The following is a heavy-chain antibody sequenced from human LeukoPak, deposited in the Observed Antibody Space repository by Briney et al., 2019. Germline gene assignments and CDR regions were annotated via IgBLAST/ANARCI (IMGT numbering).Heavy chain of an antibody. CDR1: GFMFSSNW. CDR2: INHNGNVN. Sequence: GGSLRLSCAASGFMFSSNWMSWVRLAPGKGLEWVASINHNGNVNYYVDSVKGRFTISRDNAKNSLYLQMSNLRAEDTAVYFCARGGGLDVWGQGATVTVSS. D-gene: IGHD3-16*01. V-gene: IGHV3-7*03. J-gene: IGHJ6*02. CDR3: ARGGGLDV.